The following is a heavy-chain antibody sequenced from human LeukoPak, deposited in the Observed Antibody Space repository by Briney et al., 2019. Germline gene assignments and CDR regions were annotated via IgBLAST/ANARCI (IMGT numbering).Heavy chain of an antibody. Sequence: SETLSLTCAVYGGSFSGYYWSWIRQPPGKGLEWIGEINHSGTTNYNPSLKSRVTISVDTSKNQFSLKLSSVTAADTAVYYCAREIGRKQLVPGYRGQGTLVTVSS. J-gene: IGHJ4*02. V-gene: IGHV4-34*01. CDR2: INHSGTT. CDR1: GGSFSGYY. D-gene: IGHD6-13*01. CDR3: AREIGRKQLVPGY.